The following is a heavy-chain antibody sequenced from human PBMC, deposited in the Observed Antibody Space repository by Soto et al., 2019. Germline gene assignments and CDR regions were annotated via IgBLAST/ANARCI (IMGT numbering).Heavy chain of an antibody. CDR2: IDPSDSQT. J-gene: IGHJ3*02. V-gene: IGHV5-10-1*01. CDR3: ARRGSDYYDSSGQVRDGLDI. D-gene: IGHD3-22*01. Sequence: GESLKISCKGSGYSFAGYWITWVRQMPGKGLDWMGRIDPSDSQTYYSPSFRGHVTISADKSISTAYLQWSSLKASDTAMYYCARRGSDYYDSSGQVRDGLDIWGQGTMDTVSS. CDR1: GYSFAGYW.